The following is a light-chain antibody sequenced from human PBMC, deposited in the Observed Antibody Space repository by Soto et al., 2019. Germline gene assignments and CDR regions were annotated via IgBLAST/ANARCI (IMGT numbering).Light chain of an antibody. CDR1: QSVRSSY. V-gene: IGKV3-20*01. CDR3: QQYGSSPLT. Sequence: EIVLTQSPGTLSLSPGERATLSCRASQSVRSSYLAWYQQKPGQAPRLLIYGASSRATGIPGRFSGSGSATEFTLTIRRLEPEDVAVYYCQQYGSSPLTFGGGTKVEIK. CDR2: GAS. J-gene: IGKJ4*01.